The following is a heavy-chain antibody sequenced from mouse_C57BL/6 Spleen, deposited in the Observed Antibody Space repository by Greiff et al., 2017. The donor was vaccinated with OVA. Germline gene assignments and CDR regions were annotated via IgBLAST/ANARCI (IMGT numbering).Heavy chain of an antibody. Sequence: EVQLQESGPELVKPGASVKIPCKASGYTFTDYNMDWVKQSHGKSLEWIGDINPNNGGTIYNQKFKGKATLTVDKSSSTAYMELRSLTSEDTAVYYCAREASSYDYAMDYWGQGTSVTVSS. V-gene: IGHV1-18*01. D-gene: IGHD1-1*01. CDR3: AREASSYDYAMDY. J-gene: IGHJ4*01. CDR2: INPNNGGT. CDR1: GYTFTDYN.